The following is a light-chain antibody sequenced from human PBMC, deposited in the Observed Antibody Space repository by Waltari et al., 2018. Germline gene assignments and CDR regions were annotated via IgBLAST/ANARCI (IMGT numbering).Light chain of an antibody. Sequence: QSALTQPASVSESPGQSITISCTGTSSDVGGYNYVSWYQKHPGKAPKLMIYDVSKRPSGVSNRFSCSKSRNTASLTISGLQAEDEAYYYCSSYTSSSPWVFGRGTKLTVL. CDR3: SSYTSSSPWV. J-gene: IGLJ3*02. V-gene: IGLV2-14*01. CDR2: DVS. CDR1: SSDVGGYNY.